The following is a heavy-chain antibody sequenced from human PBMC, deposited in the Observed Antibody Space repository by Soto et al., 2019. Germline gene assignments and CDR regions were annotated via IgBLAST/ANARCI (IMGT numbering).Heavy chain of an antibody. CDR3: AKDTAGYSYGVNDY. V-gene: IGHV3-23*01. CDR1: GFTFSSYA. Sequence: EVQLLESGGGLVQPGGSLRLSCAASGFTFSSYAMSWVRQAPGKGLEWVSAISRSGGSTYYADSVKGRFTIFRDNSKNTLYLQMNSLRAEDTAVYYCAKDTAGYSYGVNDYWGQGTLVTVSS. D-gene: IGHD5-18*01. J-gene: IGHJ4*02. CDR2: ISRSGGST.